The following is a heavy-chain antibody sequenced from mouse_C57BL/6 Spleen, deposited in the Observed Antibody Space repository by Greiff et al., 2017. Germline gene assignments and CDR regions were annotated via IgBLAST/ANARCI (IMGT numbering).Heavy chain of an antibody. Sequence: QVQLQQPGAELVKPGASVKLSCKASGYTFTSYWMHWVKQRPGQGLEWIGMIHPNSGSTNYNEKFKSKATLTVDKSSSTAYMQLSSLTSEDSAVYYCARGGYYGNPYYFDYWGQGTTLTVSA. CDR3: ARGGYYGNPYYFDY. CDR1: GYTFTSYW. CDR2: IHPNSGST. V-gene: IGHV1-64*01. D-gene: IGHD2-1*01. J-gene: IGHJ2*01.